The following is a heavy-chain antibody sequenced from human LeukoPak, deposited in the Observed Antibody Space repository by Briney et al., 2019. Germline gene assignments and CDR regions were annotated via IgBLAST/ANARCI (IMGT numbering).Heavy chain of an antibody. Sequence: GGSLRLSCAASGFTFSSYSMNWVRQAPGKGLEWVSSISSSSSYIYYADSVKGRFTISRDNAKNSLYLQMNSLRAEDTAVYYCARARGGYYSSTSSKIYYFDYWGQGTLVTVSS. CDR3: ARARGGYYSSTSSKIYYFDY. CDR1: GFTFSSYS. J-gene: IGHJ4*02. CDR2: ISSSSSYI. D-gene: IGHD2-2*01. V-gene: IGHV3-21*01.